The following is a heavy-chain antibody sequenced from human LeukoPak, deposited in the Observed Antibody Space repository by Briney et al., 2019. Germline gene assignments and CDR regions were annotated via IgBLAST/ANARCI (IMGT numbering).Heavy chain of an antibody. D-gene: IGHD3-3*01. V-gene: IGHV3-23*01. Sequence: PGGSLRLSCVASGFTFSGYAMSWVRQAPGKGLEWVSAISGSGGSTYYADSVKGRFTISRDNSKNTLYLQMNSLRAEDTAVYYCAKVAAGDFWSGYYASWYYYYYMDVWGKGTTVTVSS. J-gene: IGHJ6*03. CDR2: ISGSGGST. CDR1: GFTFSGYA. CDR3: AKVAAGDFWSGYYASWYYYYYMDV.